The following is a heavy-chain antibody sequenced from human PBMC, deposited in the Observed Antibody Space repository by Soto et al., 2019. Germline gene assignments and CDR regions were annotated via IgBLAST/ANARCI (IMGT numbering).Heavy chain of an antibody. D-gene: IGHD5-12*01. V-gene: IGHV3-15*01. CDR1: GFTFSNAR. CDR2: IKSKTDGGTT. Sequence: VGSLRISCAASGFTFSNARMGWGRQAPGKGLEWVGRIKSKTDGGTTDYAAPVKGRFTISRDDSKNTLYLQMNSLKTEDTALYYCARGGVAIIGYGMDVWGQGTTVTVSS. CDR3: ARGGVAIIGYGMDV. J-gene: IGHJ6*02.